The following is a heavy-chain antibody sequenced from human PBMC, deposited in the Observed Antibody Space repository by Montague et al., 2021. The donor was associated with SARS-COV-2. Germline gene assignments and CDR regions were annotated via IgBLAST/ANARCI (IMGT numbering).Heavy chain of an antibody. D-gene: IGHD3-22*01. CDR2: INHRGTP. V-gene: IGHV4-34*01. CDR3: ARGRQHFNMIVVVMTGGEYYFDY. J-gene: IGHJ4*02. CDR1: GGSITDYY. Sequence: SETLSLTCAVYGGSITDYYWSWIRQPPGKGLEWIGEINHRGTPNYNPSLKSRVSISVDTSKNQFSLYLGSVTAADTAVYYCARGRQHFNMIVVVMTGGEYYFDYWGQGTLVTVSS.